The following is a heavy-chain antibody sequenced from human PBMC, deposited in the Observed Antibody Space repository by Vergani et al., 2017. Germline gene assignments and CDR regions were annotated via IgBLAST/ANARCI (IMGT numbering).Heavy chain of an antibody. CDR2: IWYDGSNK. CDR1: GFTFSSYG. Sequence: QVQLVESGGGVVQPGRSLRLSCAASGFTFSSYGMHWVRQAPGKGLEWVAVIWYDGSNKYYADSVKGRFTISRDNSKNTLYLQMNSLRAEDTAVYYCAVWGRKGVLDAFDIWGQGTMDTVSS. V-gene: IGHV3-33*01. J-gene: IGHJ3*02. CDR3: AVWGRKGVLDAFDI. D-gene: IGHD7-27*01.